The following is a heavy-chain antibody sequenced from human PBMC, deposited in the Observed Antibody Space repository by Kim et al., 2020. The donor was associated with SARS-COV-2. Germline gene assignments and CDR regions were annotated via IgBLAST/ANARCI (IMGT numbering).Heavy chain of an antibody. Sequence: GGSLRLSCAASGFTFIDYVMTWVRQAPGKGLEWVASITGSGDYTYYADSVKGRFTISRDNSGNTLYLQMNSLRAGDTAIYYCGKDKLPYYWGQGTQVTVS. CDR1: GFTFIDYV. V-gene: IGHV3-23*01. D-gene: IGHD2-15*01. CDR3: GKDKLPYY. J-gene: IGHJ4*02. CDR2: ITGSGDYT.